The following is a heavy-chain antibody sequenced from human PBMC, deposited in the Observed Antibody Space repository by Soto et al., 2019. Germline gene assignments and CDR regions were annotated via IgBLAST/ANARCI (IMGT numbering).Heavy chain of an antibody. CDR3: ARDKERLQIGGNYHYLLAC. CDR1: GGTFSNSA. Sequence: QVQLEQSGAEVKKPGSSVKVSCKTSGGTFSNSAISWVRQAPGQGPEWMGGIMPIFRTPDYAQKFQDRVTNTAEGSTTTANMESRGLRSDETAAYYCARDKERLQIGGNYHYLLACWGQGTTVTASS. CDR2: IMPIFRTP. D-gene: IGHD1-1*01. V-gene: IGHV1-69*12. J-gene: IGHJ6*02.